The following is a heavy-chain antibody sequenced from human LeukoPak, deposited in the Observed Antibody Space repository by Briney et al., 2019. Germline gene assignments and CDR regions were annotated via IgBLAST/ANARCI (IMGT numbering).Heavy chain of an antibody. CDR2: IIPIFGTA. J-gene: IGHJ4*02. D-gene: IGHD4-23*01. Sequence: SVKVSCKASGGTFSSYAISWVRQAPGQGLEWMGGIIPIFGTANYAQKFQGRVTITADESTSTAYMELSSRRSEDTAVYYCARRNYGGNSLDYWGQGTLVTVSS. CDR1: GGTFSSYA. V-gene: IGHV1-69*13. CDR3: ARRNYGGNSLDY.